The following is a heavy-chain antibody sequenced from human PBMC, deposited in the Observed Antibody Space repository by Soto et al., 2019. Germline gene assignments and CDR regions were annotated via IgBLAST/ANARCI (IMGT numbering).Heavy chain of an antibody. CDR3: ARGVPITPGTFDY. J-gene: IGHJ4*02. D-gene: IGHD5-12*01. Sequence: PGGSLRLSCAASGFTVSSTYMSWVRQAPGKGLEWISIIYSVGSTFYAGSVKGRFTISRDNSKNTLYLQMNSLRAEDTAVYYCARGVPITPGTFDYRGQGTLVTVSS. CDR1: GFTVSSTY. CDR2: IYSVGST. V-gene: IGHV3-53*01.